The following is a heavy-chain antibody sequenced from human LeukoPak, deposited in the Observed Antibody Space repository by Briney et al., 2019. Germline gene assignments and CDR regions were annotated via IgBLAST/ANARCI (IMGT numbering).Heavy chain of an antibody. CDR1: GFTFSSYS. CDR2: ISSSSSYI. D-gene: IGHD6-13*01. V-gene: IGHV3-21*04. Sequence: GGSLRLSCAASGFTFSSYSMNWVRQAPGKGLEWVSSISSSSSYIYYADSVKGRFTISRDNAKNSLYLQMNSLRAEDTAVYYCAKRLSYTSSWYYFDYWGQGTLVTVSS. CDR3: AKRLSYTSSWYYFDY. J-gene: IGHJ4*02.